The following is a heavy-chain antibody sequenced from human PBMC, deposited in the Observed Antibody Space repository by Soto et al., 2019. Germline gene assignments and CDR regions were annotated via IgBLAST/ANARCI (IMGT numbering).Heavy chain of an antibody. CDR2: IWYDGSNK. V-gene: IGHV3-33*08. CDR3: ARSDCTGASCYSWPFNYGVDV. Sequence: QVQLGEFGGGVVQPGRSLRLSCTTSGFTFNTYGMHWVRQAPGKGLEWVAIIWYDGSNKYYADSVKGRFTISRDNSKNTLYLQMNSLRAEDTALYYCARSDCTGASCYSWPFNYGVDVWGQGTTVTVSS. CDR1: GFTFNTYG. J-gene: IGHJ6*02. D-gene: IGHD2-8*02.